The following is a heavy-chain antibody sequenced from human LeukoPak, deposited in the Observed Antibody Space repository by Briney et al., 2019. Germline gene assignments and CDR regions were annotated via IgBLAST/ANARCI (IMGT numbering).Heavy chain of an antibody. CDR3: ARALLWFGEPSHIDY. CDR2: ITAYNDNT. J-gene: IGHJ4*02. V-gene: IGHV1-18*01. D-gene: IGHD3-10*01. Sequence: ASVKVSCKASGYAFTSYGISWVRQAPGQGLEWMGWITAYNDNTNYAQKLQGRVTMTTDTSTSTAYMELRSLRSDDTAVYYCARALLWFGEPSHIDYWGQGTLVTASS. CDR1: GYAFTSYG.